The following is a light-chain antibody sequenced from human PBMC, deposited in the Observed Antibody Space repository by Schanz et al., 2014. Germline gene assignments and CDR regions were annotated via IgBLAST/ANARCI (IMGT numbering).Light chain of an antibody. CDR3: QNYNSAQYT. J-gene: IGKJ2*01. Sequence: DVQLTQSPSSLSASVGDRVTITCRSSHVISIFLAWYQQWPGKVPKLLIHGASTLQSGVPSRFSGTRSGTDFTLTISSLQPEDVGTYYCQNYNSAQYTFGQGTKLDIK. V-gene: IGKV1-27*01. CDR2: GAS. CDR1: HVISIF.